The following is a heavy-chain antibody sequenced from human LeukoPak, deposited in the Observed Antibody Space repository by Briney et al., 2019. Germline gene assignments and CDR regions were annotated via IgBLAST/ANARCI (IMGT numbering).Heavy chain of an antibody. CDR1: GFTFSNAW. D-gene: IGHD3-22*01. Sequence: PGGSLRLSCAASGFTFSNAWMSWVRQAPGKGLEWVGRIKSKTDGGTTDYAAPVKGRFTISRDDSKNTLYLQMNSLKTEDTAVYYCTTRLEWLLLNWFDPWGQGTLVTVSS. CDR2: IKSKTDGGTT. CDR3: TTRLEWLLLNWFDP. V-gene: IGHV3-15*01. J-gene: IGHJ5*02.